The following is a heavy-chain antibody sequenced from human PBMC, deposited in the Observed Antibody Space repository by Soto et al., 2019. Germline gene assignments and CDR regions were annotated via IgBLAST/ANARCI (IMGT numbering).Heavy chain of an antibody. J-gene: IGHJ4*02. D-gene: IGHD2-8*02. V-gene: IGHV3-33*01. CDR3: ARDSSETGDYSDY. CDR2: IWYDGSNK. Sequence: GGSLRLSCAASGFTFSSYGMHWVRQAPGKGLEWVAVIWYDGSNKYYADSVKGRFTISRDNSKNTLYLQMNSLRAEDTAVYYCARDSSETGDYSDYWGQGTLVTVSS. CDR1: GFTFSSYG.